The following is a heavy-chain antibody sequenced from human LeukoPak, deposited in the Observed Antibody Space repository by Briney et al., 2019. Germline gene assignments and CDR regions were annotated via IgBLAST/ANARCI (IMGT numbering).Heavy chain of an antibody. Sequence: GGSLRLSCAASGFTFSSYSMNWVRQAPGKGLEWVSSISSSSSYIYYADSVKGRFTISRDNARNSLYLQMNSLRAEDTAVYYCARSPEDAFDIWGQGTMVTVSS. CDR3: ARSPEDAFDI. J-gene: IGHJ3*02. V-gene: IGHV3-21*01. D-gene: IGHD1-14*01. CDR1: GFTFSSYS. CDR2: ISSSSSYI.